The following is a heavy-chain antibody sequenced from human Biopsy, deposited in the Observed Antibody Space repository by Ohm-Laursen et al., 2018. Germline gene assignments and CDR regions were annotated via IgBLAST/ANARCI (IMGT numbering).Heavy chain of an antibody. CDR2: IHYSGNT. CDR1: GVSINTGGYY. CDR3: TRAGGGKIYGL. Sequence: TLSLTCTVSGVSINTGGYYWTWIRPPPGTGLEWIGYIHYSGNTLYNPSLKSRLTILVDTSRNQFSLKLTSVTAADTALYYCTRAGGGKIYGLRGQGTLVTVSS. D-gene: IGHD3-16*01. V-gene: IGHV4-31*03. J-gene: IGHJ4*02.